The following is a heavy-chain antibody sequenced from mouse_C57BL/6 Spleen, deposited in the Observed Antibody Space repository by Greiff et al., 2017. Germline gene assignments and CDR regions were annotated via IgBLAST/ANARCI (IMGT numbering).Heavy chain of an antibody. CDR1: GYAFSSSW. V-gene: IGHV1-82*01. CDR3: ARSGSPARDY. CDR2: IYPGDGDT. D-gene: IGHD3-1*01. Sequence: VQLQQSGPELVKPGAAVKISCKASGYAFSSSWMNWVKQRPGKGLEWIGRIYPGDGDTNYNGKFKGKATLTADKSSSTAYMQLSSLTSEDSAVYFCARSGSPARDYWGQGTSVTVSS. J-gene: IGHJ4*01.